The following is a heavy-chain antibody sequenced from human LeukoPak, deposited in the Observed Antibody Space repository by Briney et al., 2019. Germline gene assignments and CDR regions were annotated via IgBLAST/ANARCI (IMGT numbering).Heavy chain of an antibody. CDR1: GGSISSGGYY. J-gene: IGHJ5*02. Sequence: PSETLSLTCTVSGGSISSGGYYWSWIRQHPGKGLEWIGYIYYSGSTYYNPSLKSRVTISVDTSKNRFSLKLSSVTAADTAVYYCARALTPDNWFDPWGQGTLVTVSS. CDR2: IYYSGST. V-gene: IGHV4-31*03. CDR3: ARALTPDNWFDP.